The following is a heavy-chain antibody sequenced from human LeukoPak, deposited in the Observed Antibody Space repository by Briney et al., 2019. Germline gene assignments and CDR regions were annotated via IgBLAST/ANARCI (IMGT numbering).Heavy chain of an antibody. D-gene: IGHD3-16*01. Sequence: PSETLSLTCTVSGYSISSGYYWGWIRQPPGKGLEWIGSIYHSGSTYYNPSLKSRVTISVDTSKNQFSLKLSSVTAADTAVYYCARALGGLFDYWGQGTLVTVSS. CDR3: ARALGGLFDY. J-gene: IGHJ4*02. CDR1: GYSISSGYY. V-gene: IGHV4-38-2*02. CDR2: IYHSGST.